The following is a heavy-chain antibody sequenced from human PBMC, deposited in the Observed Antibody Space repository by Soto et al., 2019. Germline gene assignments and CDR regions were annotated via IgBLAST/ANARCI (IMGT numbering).Heavy chain of an antibody. D-gene: IGHD6-19*01. CDR1: GFTLSSYD. CDR2: ISYDGSNK. V-gene: IGHV3-30-3*01. Sequence: GGSLRLSCSASGFTLSSYDMHWVRQAPGKGLEWVAVISYDGSNKYYADSVKGRFTISRDNSKNTLYLQMNSLRAEDTAVYYCARDQQWLVPIDYGMDVWGQGTTVTVSS. CDR3: ARDQQWLVPIDYGMDV. J-gene: IGHJ6*02.